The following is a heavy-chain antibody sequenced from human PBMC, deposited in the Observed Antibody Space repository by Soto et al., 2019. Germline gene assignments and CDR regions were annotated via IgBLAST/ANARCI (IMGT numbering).Heavy chain of an antibody. CDR3: AGSPGYCSGGSCYYLRFDP. CDR2: ISAYNGNT. D-gene: IGHD2-15*01. Sequence: GASVKVSCKASGYTFTSYGISWVRQAPGQGLEWMGWISAYNGNTNYAQKLQGRVTMTTDTSTSTAYMELRSLRSDDTAVYYCAGSPGYCSGGSCYYLRFDPWGQGTLVTVSS. CDR1: GYTFTSYG. J-gene: IGHJ5*02. V-gene: IGHV1-18*01.